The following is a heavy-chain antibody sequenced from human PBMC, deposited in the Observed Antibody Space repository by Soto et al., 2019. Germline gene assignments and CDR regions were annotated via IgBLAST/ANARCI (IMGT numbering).Heavy chain of an antibody. D-gene: IGHD6-19*01. CDR1: VLSFSFYY. CDR3: ARGLSSLGMDV. CDR2: ISHSGYT. V-gene: IGHV4-34*01. Sequence: SETLSITCAVYVLSFSFYYLSWIRQPPGKGLEWIGEISHSGYTNYNTSLKSRLTISLDTSKNQFSLRLSSVTAADTAVYYCARGLSSLGMDVWGQGTTVTVSS. J-gene: IGHJ6*02.